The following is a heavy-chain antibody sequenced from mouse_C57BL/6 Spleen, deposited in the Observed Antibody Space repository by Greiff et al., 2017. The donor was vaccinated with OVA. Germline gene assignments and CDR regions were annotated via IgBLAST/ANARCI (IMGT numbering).Heavy chain of an antibody. J-gene: IGHJ3*01. Sequence: QVQLQQSGAELVRPGASVTLSCKASGYTFTDYEMHWVKQTPVHGLEWIGAIDPETGGTAYNQKFKGKAILTADKSSSTAYMELRSLTSEDSAVYYCTRGYYCDGAYWGQGTLVTVSA. CDR1: GYTFTDYE. CDR3: TRGYYCDGAY. D-gene: IGHD2-13*01. V-gene: IGHV1-15*01. CDR2: IDPETGGT.